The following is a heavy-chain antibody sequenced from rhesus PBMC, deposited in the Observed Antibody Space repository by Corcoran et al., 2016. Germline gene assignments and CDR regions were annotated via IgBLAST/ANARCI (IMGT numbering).Heavy chain of an antibody. Sequence: QVQLQESGPGLVKPSETLPLTCAVSGASISSNYWSWIRQPPGKGLEWIGYIYGGSGSTSYNPSLKSLATISKATSKNQFSLKLSAVTAADTAVYYCARGPSTTVADGFDYWGQGVLVTVSS. CDR1: GASISSNY. V-gene: IGHV4-147*01. CDR3: ARGPSTTVADGFDY. J-gene: IGHJ4*01. CDR2: IYGGSGST. D-gene: IGHD4-29*01.